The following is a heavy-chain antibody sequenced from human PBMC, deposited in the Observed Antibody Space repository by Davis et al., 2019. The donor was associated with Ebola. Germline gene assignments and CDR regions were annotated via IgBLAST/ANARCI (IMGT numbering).Heavy chain of an antibody. D-gene: IGHD4-23*01. V-gene: IGHV4-34*01. Sequence: SETLSLTCAVYGGSFTDYFWSWIRQPPGKGLEWIGEINHSGSTNYNPSLKSRVTISVDTSKNQFSLQLNSVTPEDTAVYYCARDRGMVTRFFDYWGQGTLVTVSS. CDR2: INHSGST. CDR3: ARDRGMVTRFFDY. CDR1: GGSFTDYF. J-gene: IGHJ4*02.